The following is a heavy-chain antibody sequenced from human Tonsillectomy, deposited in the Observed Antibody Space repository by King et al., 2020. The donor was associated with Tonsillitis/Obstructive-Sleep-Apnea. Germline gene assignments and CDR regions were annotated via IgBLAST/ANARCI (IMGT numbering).Heavy chain of an antibody. Sequence: VQLVESGAEVMTPGASVNVSCKASGYTFTRYYIHWVRQARGQGLEWMGIINPSSGIATYAPKFQGRLTITSDTSASTIYLELSSLRSEDTAVYFCARHDVVGRYIDSWGQGTLVTVSS. CDR2: INPSSGIA. CDR1: GYTFTRYY. CDR3: ARHDVVGRYIDS. J-gene: IGHJ4*02. D-gene: IGHD2-21*01. V-gene: IGHV1-46*01.